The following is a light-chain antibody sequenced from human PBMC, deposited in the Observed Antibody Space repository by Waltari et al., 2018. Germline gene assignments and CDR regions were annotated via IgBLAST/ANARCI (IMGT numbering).Light chain of an antibody. CDR1: SSNVGNNY. Sequence: QPVLTLPPSASGTPGQVVSFSCSGSSSNVGNNYVYWYQQLPRTAPKLLIYKNEDEASGVADRFFGSKSGTSASLVISRLRSEGEGHYTCATWDDSLNSWVCGGGTKLTI. CDR2: KNE. J-gene: IGLJ3*02. CDR3: ATWDDSLNSWV. V-gene: IGLV1-47*01.